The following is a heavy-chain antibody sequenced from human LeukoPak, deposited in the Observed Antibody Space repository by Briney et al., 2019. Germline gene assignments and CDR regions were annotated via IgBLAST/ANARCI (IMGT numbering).Heavy chain of an antibody. J-gene: IGHJ3*02. CDR2: INHSGST. V-gene: IGHV4-34*01. Sequence: NPSETLPLTCAVYGGSFSGYYWSWIRQPPGKGLEWIGEINHSGSTNYNPSLKSRVTISVDTSKNQFSLKLSSVTAADTAVYYCARGPKDYVWGSYRFDAFDIWGQGTMVTVSS. CDR3: ARGPKDYVWGSYRFDAFDI. D-gene: IGHD3-16*02. CDR1: GGSFSGYY.